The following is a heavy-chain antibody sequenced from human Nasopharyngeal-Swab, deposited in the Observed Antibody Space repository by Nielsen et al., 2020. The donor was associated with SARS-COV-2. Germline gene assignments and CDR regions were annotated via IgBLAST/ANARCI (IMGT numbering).Heavy chain of an antibody. Sequence: VRQAPGKGLEWVSIISGSGDTTYYADSVKDRFTISRDNSKNTLYLQTNSLRVEDTAVYYCAKAPYLRGLDVWGQGTMVTVSS. J-gene: IGHJ6*02. D-gene: IGHD2-21*01. CDR2: ISGSGDTT. CDR3: AKAPYLRGLDV. V-gene: IGHV3-23*01.